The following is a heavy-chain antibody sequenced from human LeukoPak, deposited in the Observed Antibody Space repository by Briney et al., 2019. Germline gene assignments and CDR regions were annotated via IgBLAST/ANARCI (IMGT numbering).Heavy chain of an antibody. V-gene: IGHV3-74*01. CDR3: ARGPNSNWSGLDF. D-gene: IGHD6-6*01. Sequence: GGSLRLSCTASGFSFSGHWMHWARQLPGKGLVWVSRISPTGSTTSYADSVKGRFTVSRDNAKNTFYLQVNNLRAEDTAVYYCARGPNSNWSGLDFWGQGTLLTVSS. J-gene: IGHJ4*02. CDR2: ISPTGSTT. CDR1: GFSFSGHW.